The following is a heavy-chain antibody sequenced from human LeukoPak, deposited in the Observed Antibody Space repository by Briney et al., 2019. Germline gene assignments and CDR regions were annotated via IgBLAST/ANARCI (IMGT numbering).Heavy chain of an antibody. V-gene: IGHV3-33*01. CDR2: IWYDGSKA. CDR1: GFTFSTYG. Sequence: PGGSLRLSCAASGFTFSTYGMRWVRQAPGRGLEWVAVIWYDGSKAYYADSVTGRFTISRDKSNNAVYLQMTSLRAEDTALYYCVRDHCGGDCATPPLGFDDWGQGTLVTVSS. D-gene: IGHD2-21*02. J-gene: IGHJ4*02. CDR3: VRDHCGGDCATPPLGFDD.